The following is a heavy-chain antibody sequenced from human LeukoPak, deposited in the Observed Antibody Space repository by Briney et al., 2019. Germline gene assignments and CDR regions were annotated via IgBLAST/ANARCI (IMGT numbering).Heavy chain of an antibody. J-gene: IGHJ4*02. V-gene: IGHV1-69*13. Sequence: ASVKVSCKASGYTFTSYYMHWVRQAPGQGLEWMGGIIPIFGTANYAQKFQGRVTITADESTSTAYMELSSLRSEDTAVYYCARDQGRYYDSSGYYPYWGQGTLVTVSS. D-gene: IGHD3-22*01. CDR3: ARDQGRYYDSSGYYPY. CDR1: GYTFTSYY. CDR2: IIPIFGTA.